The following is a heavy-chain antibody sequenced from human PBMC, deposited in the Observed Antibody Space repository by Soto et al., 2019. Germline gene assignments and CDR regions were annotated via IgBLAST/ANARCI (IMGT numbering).Heavy chain of an antibody. J-gene: IGHJ4*02. V-gene: IGHV3-30-3*01. Sequence: LRLSCAASGFSFSISPMHWVRQAPGKGPEWVALISYDGTNKFYADSVKGRFTISGDNSKSTLYLQVDSLRPEDAAVYYCARDPKTSGGQHWAFNYFDSWGQGTLVTVSS. CDR3: ARDPKTSGGQHWAFNYFDS. CDR1: GFSFSISP. D-gene: IGHD7-27*01. CDR2: ISYDGTNK.